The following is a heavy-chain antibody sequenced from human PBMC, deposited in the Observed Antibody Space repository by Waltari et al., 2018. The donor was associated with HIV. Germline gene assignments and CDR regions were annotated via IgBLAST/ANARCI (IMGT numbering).Heavy chain of an antibody. Sequence: QLQLQESGPGLVKPSETLSLTCIVSGGSITSGPYYWGWIRQPPGKGLEWIGSISYSGSTYYNPSLKSRVTIFVDTSKTQFSLNLNSVTAADTAVYYCTKHEWEKPEFDAFNIWGQGTMVTVS. CDR2: ISYSGST. V-gene: IGHV4-39*01. CDR3: TKHEWEKPEFDAFNI. D-gene: IGHD1-26*01. J-gene: IGHJ3*02. CDR1: GGSITSGPYY.